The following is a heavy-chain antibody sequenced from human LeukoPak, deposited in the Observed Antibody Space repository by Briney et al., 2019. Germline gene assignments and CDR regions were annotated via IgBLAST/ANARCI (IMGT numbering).Heavy chain of an antibody. CDR3: ARLRMATASFDY. D-gene: IGHD5-18*01. V-gene: IGHV4-59*08. CDR2: IYYSGST. J-gene: IGHJ4*02. Sequence: SETLSLTCTVSGGSISSYYWSWIRQPPGKGLEWIGYIYYSGSTNYNPSLKGRVTISVDTSKNQFSLKLSSVTAADTAVYYCARLRMATASFDYWGQGTLVTVSS. CDR1: GGSISSYY.